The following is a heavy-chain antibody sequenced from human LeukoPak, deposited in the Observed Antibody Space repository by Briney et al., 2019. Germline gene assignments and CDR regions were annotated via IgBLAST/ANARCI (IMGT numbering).Heavy chain of an antibody. D-gene: IGHD6-13*01. CDR1: SGSISNYY. V-gene: IGHV4-59*01. CDR3: ARDLEASSSCDY. J-gene: IGHJ4*02. CDR2: IYYTGST. Sequence: PSETLSLTCSVSSGSISNYYWSWLRQPPGKGLEWIGYIYYTGSTSYNPSLKSRVTISVDTSKNQFSLRLSSVTAADTAVYYCARDLEASSSCDYWGQGTLVTVSS.